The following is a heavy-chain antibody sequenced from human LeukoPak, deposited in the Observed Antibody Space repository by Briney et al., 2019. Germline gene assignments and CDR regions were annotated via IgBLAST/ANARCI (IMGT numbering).Heavy chain of an antibody. D-gene: IGHD6-19*01. J-gene: IGHJ4*02. CDR1: GGTFSSYA. CDR3: ARDQVAVVGTNDY. CDR2: IIPILGIA. V-gene: IGHV1-69*04. Sequence: SVKVSCKASGGTFSSYAISWVRQAPGQGLEWMGRIIPILGIANYAQKFQGRVTITADKSTSTAYMELSSLRSEDTAVYYCARDQVAVVGTNDYWGQGTLVTVSS.